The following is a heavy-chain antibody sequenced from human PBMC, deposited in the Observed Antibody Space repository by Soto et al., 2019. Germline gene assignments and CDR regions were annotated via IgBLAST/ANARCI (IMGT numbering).Heavy chain of an antibody. Sequence: EVQLVESGGGLVQPGGSLRLSCAASGFIFSDHYMDWVRQAPGKGLEWVGRSRNKANSYTTEYAASVKGRFTISRDXXKNSLYLQMNSLKTEDTAVYYCVRGRGYNYGYFDYWGQGTLVTVSS. CDR2: SRNKANSYTT. CDR3: VRGRGYNYGYFDY. D-gene: IGHD5-18*01. V-gene: IGHV3-72*01. J-gene: IGHJ4*02. CDR1: GFIFSDHY.